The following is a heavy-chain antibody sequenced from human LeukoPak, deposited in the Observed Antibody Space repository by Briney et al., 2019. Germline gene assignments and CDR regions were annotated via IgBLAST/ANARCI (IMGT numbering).Heavy chain of an antibody. V-gene: IGHV4-59*01. CDR3: ARDRGFWSGFHLNWFDP. Sequence: SETLSLTCTVSGGSISSYYWSWIRRPPGKGLEWIGYIYYSGSTNYNPSLKSRVTISVDTSKNQFSLKLSSVTAADTAVYYCARDRGFWSGFHLNWFDPWGQGTLVTVSS. D-gene: IGHD3-3*01. CDR2: IYYSGST. J-gene: IGHJ5*02. CDR1: GGSISSYY.